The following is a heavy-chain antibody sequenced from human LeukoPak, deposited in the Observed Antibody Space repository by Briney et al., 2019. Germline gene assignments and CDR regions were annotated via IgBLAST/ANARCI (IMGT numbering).Heavy chain of an antibody. CDR2: IFGGGPT. V-gene: IGHV3-53*01. CDR1: GFTVSGNY. CDR3: ILATIGRSLDY. Sequence: GGSLRLSCVASGFTVSGNYMNWVRQAPGKGLEWVSVIFGGGPTHYADSVKGRFTISRDNSKNTLYLQMNSLRVEDTAVYYCILATIGRSLDYWGQGTLVTVSP. J-gene: IGHJ4*02. D-gene: IGHD5-12*01.